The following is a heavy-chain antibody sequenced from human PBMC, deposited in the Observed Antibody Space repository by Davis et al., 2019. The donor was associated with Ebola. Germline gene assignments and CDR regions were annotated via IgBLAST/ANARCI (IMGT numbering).Heavy chain of an antibody. V-gene: IGHV5-51*01. CDR2: IYPGDSDT. CDR1: GYSFTTYW. D-gene: IGHD6-13*01. Sequence: GESLKISCKGSGYSFTTYWIAWVRQTPAKGLEWMGIIYPGDSDTRYSPSFEGQVTISVDRSISTAYLQWSSLKASDTAMYYCARPNYSGAAPGYDYWGQGTPVTVTS. J-gene: IGHJ4*02. CDR3: ARPNYSGAAPGYDY.